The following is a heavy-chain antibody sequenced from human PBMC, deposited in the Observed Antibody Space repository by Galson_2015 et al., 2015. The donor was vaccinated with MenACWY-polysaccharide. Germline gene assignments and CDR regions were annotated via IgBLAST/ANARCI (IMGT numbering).Heavy chain of an antibody. V-gene: IGHV1-3*01. J-gene: IGHJ4*02. CDR2: ISAGNGRT. CDR3: ARDSENLDY. CDR1: GYIFTNYA. Sequence: CKASGYIFTNYAMHWVRQAPGQSFEWMGWISAGNGRTEYSQKFQGRVTITRDTSASTAYMEVSSLRSEDTAVYYCARDSENLDYWGQGTLVTVSS. D-gene: IGHD6-19*01.